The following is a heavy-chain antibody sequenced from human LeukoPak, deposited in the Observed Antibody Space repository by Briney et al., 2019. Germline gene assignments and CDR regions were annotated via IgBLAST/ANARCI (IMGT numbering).Heavy chain of an antibody. CDR1: GFTFSSYS. D-gene: IGHD1-26*01. J-gene: IGHJ4*02. CDR2: IWYDGSYT. V-gene: IGHV3-33*06. CDR3: AKPTSGDGSFLIDY. Sequence: PPGGSLRLSCAASGFTFSSYSMNWVRQAPGKGLEWVAVIWYDGSYTYYAESVKGRFTISRDNSRNTLYLQMSSLRAEDTAVYYCAKPTSGDGSFLIDYWGQGTLVTVSS.